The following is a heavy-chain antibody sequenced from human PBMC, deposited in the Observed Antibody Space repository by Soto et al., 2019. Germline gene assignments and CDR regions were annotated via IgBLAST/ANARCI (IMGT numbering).Heavy chain of an antibody. CDR3: ARVVDYCGGDCYYWFDP. CDR1: GYTFTSYG. V-gene: IGHV1-18*04. J-gene: IGHJ5*02. CDR2: ISAYNGNT. Sequence: AASVKVSCKASGYTFTSYGISWVRQAPGQGLEWMGWISAYNGNTNYAQKLQGRVTMTTDTSTSTAYMELRSLRSDDTAVYYCARVVDYCGGDCYYWFDPWGQGTLVTVSS. D-gene: IGHD2-21*02.